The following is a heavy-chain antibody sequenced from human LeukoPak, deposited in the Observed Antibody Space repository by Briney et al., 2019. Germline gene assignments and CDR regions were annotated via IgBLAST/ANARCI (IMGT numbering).Heavy chain of an antibody. CDR3: ARDIQLST. Sequence: GGSLRLSCAASGFTFSNSAMTWVRQAPGKGLDWVSLISFSGANSYYADSVKGRFTISRDNSKDTLFLQMNSLRAEDTAIYYCARDIQLSTWGLGTMVTVSS. CDR1: GFTFSNSA. J-gene: IGHJ3*01. D-gene: IGHD5-24*01. V-gene: IGHV3-23*01. CDR2: ISFSGANS.